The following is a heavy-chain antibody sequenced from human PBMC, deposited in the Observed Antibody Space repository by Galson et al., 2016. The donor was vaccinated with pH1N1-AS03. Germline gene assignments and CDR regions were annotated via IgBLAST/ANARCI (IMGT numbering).Heavy chain of an antibody. Sequence: SVKVSCKASGGTLSSLGVAWLRQAPGQTLEWLGFINPVFNTANYAQKFKGRLTITTGDSTTTTYMDLTSLQSDDTAVYFCASPLRAGFLLFDTWGQGTLVTVSS. D-gene: IGHD5-24*01. CDR3: ASPLRAGFLLFDT. CDR2: INPVFNTA. V-gene: IGHV1-69*05. CDR1: GGTLSSLG. J-gene: IGHJ5*02.